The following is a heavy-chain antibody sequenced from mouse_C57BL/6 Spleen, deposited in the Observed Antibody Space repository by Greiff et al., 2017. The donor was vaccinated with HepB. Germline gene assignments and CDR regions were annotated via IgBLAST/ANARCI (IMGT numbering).Heavy chain of an antibody. J-gene: IGHJ4*01. Sequence: EVKLVESGGGLVKPGGSLKLSCAASGFTFSDYGMHWVRQAPEKGLEWVAYISSGSSTIYYADTVKGRFTISRDNAKNTLFLQMTSLRSEDTAMYYCARGGYYYGRKDYYAMDYWGQGTSVTVSS. CDR3: ARGGYYYGRKDYYAMDY. CDR2: ISSGSSTI. CDR1: GFTFSDYG. D-gene: IGHD1-1*01. V-gene: IGHV5-17*01.